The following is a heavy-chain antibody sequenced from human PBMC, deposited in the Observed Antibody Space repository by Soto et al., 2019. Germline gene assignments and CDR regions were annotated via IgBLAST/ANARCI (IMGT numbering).Heavy chain of an antibody. CDR1: GGSVSSSNYY. CDR2: IYYSGST. Sequence: SETLSLTCTFSGGSVSSSNYYWGWIRQSPGKGLEWIGSIYYSGSTYYNPSLESRVTISVDKSKNQFSLKVISVTAADTAVYYCARLEGLATISYYFDYWGQGTLVTVSS. V-gene: IGHV4-39*01. J-gene: IGHJ4*02. CDR3: ARLEGLATISYYFDY. D-gene: IGHD3-9*01.